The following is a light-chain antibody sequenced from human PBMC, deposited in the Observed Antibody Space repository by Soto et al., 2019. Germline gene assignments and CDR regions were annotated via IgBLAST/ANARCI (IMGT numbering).Light chain of an antibody. CDR2: GIS. V-gene: IGLV1-40*01. J-gene: IGLJ1*01. CDR3: HSYDSSLSGSYV. Sequence: QSVLTQPPSVSGAPGQRVTISCTGSSSNIGAGYDVHWYQQLPGTAPKLLIFGISNRPSGVPDRFSGSKSGTSASLAITGLQAEDEADYYCHSYDSSLSGSYVFGIGTKVTAL. CDR1: SSNIGAGYD.